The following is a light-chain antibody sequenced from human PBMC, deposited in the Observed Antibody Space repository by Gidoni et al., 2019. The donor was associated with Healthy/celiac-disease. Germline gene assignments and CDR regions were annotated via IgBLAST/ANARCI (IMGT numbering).Light chain of an antibody. CDR3: QQSYSTLTWT. J-gene: IGKJ1*01. V-gene: IGKV1-39*01. Sequence: DIQMTQSPSSLSASVGDRVTLTCRASQSLSSYIKWYQQKSGKAPKLLIYAASSLQSRVPSRLSGSRSGTDFTLTISSLQPEDFATYYCQQSYSTLTWTFGQGTKVEIK. CDR1: QSLSSY. CDR2: AAS.